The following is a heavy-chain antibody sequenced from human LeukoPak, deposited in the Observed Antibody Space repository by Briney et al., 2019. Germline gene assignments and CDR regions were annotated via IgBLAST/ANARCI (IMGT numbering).Heavy chain of an antibody. D-gene: IGHD3-10*01. J-gene: IGHJ4*02. CDR3: AKGKYYGSGSYGPLDY. V-gene: IGHV3-9*01. CDR1: GFTFDDYA. CDR2: ISWNSGSI. Sequence: PGGSLRLSCAAPGFTFDDYAMHWVRQAPGKGLEWVSGISWNSGSIGYADSVKGRFTISRDNAKNSLYLQMNSLRAEDTALYYCAKGKYYGSGSYGPLDYWGQGTLVTVSS.